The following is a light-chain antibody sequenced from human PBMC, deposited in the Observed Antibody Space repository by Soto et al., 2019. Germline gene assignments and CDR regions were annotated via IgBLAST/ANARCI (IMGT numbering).Light chain of an antibody. CDR2: DVS. CDR3: CSYAGYYTLVL. J-gene: IGLJ3*02. Sequence: QSVLTQPRSVSGSPGQSVTISCTGTSSDVGSYNFVSWLQQHPGKAPKLMIYDVSKRPSGVPDRFSASKSGNTASLTISGLQAEDEADYHCCSYAGYYTLVLFGGGTQLTVL. CDR1: SSDVGSYNF. V-gene: IGLV2-11*01.